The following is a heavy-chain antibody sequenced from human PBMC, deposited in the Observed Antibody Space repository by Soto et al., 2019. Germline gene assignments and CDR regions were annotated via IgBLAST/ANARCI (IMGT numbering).Heavy chain of an antibody. D-gene: IGHD6-19*01. CDR3: ARDSRAGVAVAGDFDY. V-gene: IGHV1-69*13. J-gene: IGHJ4*02. Sequence: ASVKVSCKASGGTFSSYAISWVRQAPGQGLEWMGGIIPIFGTANYAQKFQGRVTITADESTSTAYMELSSLRSEDTAVYYCARDSRAGVAVAGDFDYWGQGTLVTVSS. CDR1: GGTFSSYA. CDR2: IIPIFGTA.